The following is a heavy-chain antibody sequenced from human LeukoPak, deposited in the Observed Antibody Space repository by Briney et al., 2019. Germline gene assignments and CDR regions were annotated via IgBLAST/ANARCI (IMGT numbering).Heavy chain of an antibody. CDR3: AKKNGYYGSGTMVDPVDY. CDR1: GFTITSYV. CDR2: ISYDGSNK. D-gene: IGHD3-10*01. J-gene: IGHJ4*02. Sequence: GGSLRLSCTASGFTITSYVTSWVRQAPGKGLEWVAVISYDGSNKYYADSVKGRFTISRDNSKNTLYLQMNSLRAEDTAVYYCAKKNGYYGSGTMVDPVDYWGQGTLVTVSS. V-gene: IGHV3-30*18.